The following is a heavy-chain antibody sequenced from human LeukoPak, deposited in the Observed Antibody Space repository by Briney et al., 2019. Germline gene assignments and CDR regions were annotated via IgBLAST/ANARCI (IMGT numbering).Heavy chain of an antibody. V-gene: IGHV3-15*01. CDR2: IKSKTDGETA. CDR1: GFTVTNAW. CDR3: GTTIKGRAGLDV. J-gene: IGHJ6*02. Sequence: GGSLRLSCAASGFTVTNAWMSWIRQAPGKGLEWVARIKSKTDGETADHAASVKGRFTISRDDPRNTLYLQMNSLKTEDTAVYYCGTTIKGRAGLDVWGQGTTVTVSS. D-gene: IGHD1-1*01.